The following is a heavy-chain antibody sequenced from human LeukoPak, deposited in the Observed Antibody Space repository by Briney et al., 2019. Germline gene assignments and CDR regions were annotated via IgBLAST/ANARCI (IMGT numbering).Heavy chain of an antibody. CDR1: GGTFSSYA. CDR3: ASPSSFGVVMRPFDY. Sequence: GASVKVSCKASGGTFSSYAISWVRQAPGQRLEWMGRIIPILGIANYAQKFQGRVTITADKSTSTAYMELSSLRSEDTAVYYCASPSSFGVVMRPFDYWGQGTLVTVSS. D-gene: IGHD3-3*01. CDR2: IIPILGIA. J-gene: IGHJ4*02. V-gene: IGHV1-69*04.